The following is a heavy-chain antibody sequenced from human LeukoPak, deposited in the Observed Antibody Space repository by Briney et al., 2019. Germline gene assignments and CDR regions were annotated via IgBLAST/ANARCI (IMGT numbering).Heavy chain of an antibody. D-gene: IGHD5-18*01. CDR3: ARDSESWIQLSPTFFDY. CDR2: ISSSGSTI. V-gene: IGHV3-11*04. J-gene: IGHJ4*02. CDR1: GFTFSDYY. Sequence: GGSLRLSCAASGFTFSDYYMSWIRQAPGKGLEWVSYISSSGSTIYYADSVKGRFTISRDNAKNSLYLRMNSLRAEDTAVYYCARDSESWIQLSPTFFDYWGQGTLVTVSS.